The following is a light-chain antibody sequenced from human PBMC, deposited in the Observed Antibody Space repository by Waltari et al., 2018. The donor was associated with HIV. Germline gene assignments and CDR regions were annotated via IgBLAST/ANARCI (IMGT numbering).Light chain of an antibody. Sequence: SYELTQPPSVSVSPGHTARITCSGEACTNQYGYWYQQKPGQAPKMVIYKDKERRSGIPERISGSSSGTTVTLTISGVQAEDEADYYCQAADSSGNWVFGGGTKLTVL. CDR1: ACTNQY. J-gene: IGLJ3*02. CDR3: QAADSSGNWV. V-gene: IGLV3-25*03. CDR2: KDK.